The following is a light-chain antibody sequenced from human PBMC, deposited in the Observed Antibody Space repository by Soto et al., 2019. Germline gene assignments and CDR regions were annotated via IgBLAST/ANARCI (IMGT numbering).Light chain of an antibody. Sequence: QSALTQPASVSGSPGQSITISCTGTSSDVGGYNYVSWYQQHPGKAPKLMIYDVSNRPPGVSNRFSGSKSGNTASPTISGLQAEDEADYYCSSYTSSSTLYVFGTGTKVTVL. CDR3: SSYTSSSTLYV. J-gene: IGLJ1*01. V-gene: IGLV2-14*01. CDR2: DVS. CDR1: SSDVGGYNY.